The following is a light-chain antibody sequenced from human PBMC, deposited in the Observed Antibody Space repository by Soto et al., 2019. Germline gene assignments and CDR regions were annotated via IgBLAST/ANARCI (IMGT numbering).Light chain of an antibody. CDR1: QSVSSS. Sequence: EIVLTQSPATLSLSPWERATLSCRASQSVSSSLAWYQQKPGQAPRLLIYGASNGATGIPARFSGTGSGTDFTLTISSLEPEDFAVYYCQQYGRSPPITFGQGTRLEIK. CDR2: GAS. CDR3: QQYGRSPPIT. J-gene: IGKJ5*01. V-gene: IGKV3-11*01.